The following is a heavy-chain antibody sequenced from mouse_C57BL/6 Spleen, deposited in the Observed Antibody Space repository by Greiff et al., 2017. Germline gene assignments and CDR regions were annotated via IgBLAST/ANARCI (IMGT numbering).Heavy chain of an antibody. CDR1: GFTFNTYA. CDR2: IRSKSSNYAT. J-gene: IGHJ4*01. D-gene: IGHD4-1*01. V-gene: IGHV10-3*01. Sequence: EVKLVESGGGLVQPKGSLKLSCAASGFTFNTYAMHWVRQAPGKGLEWVACIRSKSSNYATYYADSVKDRFTISRDDSQSMLYLQMNNLKTEDTAVYYCVRELDLGAMDYWGQGTSVTVSS. CDR3: VRELDLGAMDY.